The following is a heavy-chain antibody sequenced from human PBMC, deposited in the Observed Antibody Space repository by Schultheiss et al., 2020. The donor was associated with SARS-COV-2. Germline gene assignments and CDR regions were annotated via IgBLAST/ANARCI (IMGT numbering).Heavy chain of an antibody. J-gene: IGHJ4*02. CDR2: IYYSGST. Sequence: SETLSLTCAVYGGSFSGYYWSWIRQPPGKGLEWIGYIYYSGSTNYNPSLKSRVTISVDTSKNQFSLNLSSVTAADTAVYYCASSRGYSYGLGFDYWGQGTLVTVSS. CDR1: GGSFSGYY. D-gene: IGHD5-18*01. V-gene: IGHV4-59*01. CDR3: ASSRGYSYGLGFDY.